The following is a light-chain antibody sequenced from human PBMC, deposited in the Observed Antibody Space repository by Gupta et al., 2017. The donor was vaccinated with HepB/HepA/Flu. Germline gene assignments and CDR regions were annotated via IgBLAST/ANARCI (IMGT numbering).Light chain of an antibody. CDR3: ASWDDSLSGAV. V-gene: IGLV1-47*01. Sequence: SVLTQPPSASAPPGQRVVISCSGSSSNIGENYVYWYQQFPGTAPKVLIFRDTQRPSGVPDRFSGSKSGTSASLAISGLRTEDEANYYCASWDDSLSGAVFGGGTKVTVL. J-gene: IGLJ2*01. CDR2: RDT. CDR1: SSNIGENY.